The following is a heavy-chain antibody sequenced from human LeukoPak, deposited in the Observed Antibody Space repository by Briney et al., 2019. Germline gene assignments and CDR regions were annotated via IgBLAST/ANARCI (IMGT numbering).Heavy chain of an antibody. CDR2: MKTDGTRI. V-gene: IGHV3-74*01. Sequence: GGSLRLSCAASEFRFSNYWMYWVRQGPGKGPVWVSRMKTDGTRIEYADSVKGRFTISRDNAKNTLFLQMSSLRVEDTAVYYCARGADHGGSYYPDWGQGTRVTVSS. J-gene: IGHJ4*02. CDR3: ARGADHGGSYYPD. CDR1: EFRFSNYW. D-gene: IGHD3-10*01.